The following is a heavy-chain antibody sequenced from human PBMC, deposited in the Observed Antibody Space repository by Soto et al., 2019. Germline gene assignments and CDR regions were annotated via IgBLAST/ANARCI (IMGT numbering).Heavy chain of an antibody. Sequence: GESLKISCKGSGDSLTSYWINWVRQMPGKGLEWMGRIDPYDSNTIYSPSLQGHVTISADKSTNTAYLHWSSLKASDTAIYYCAELSGSYRPFDYWGQGTVVTVSS. CDR1: GDSLTSYW. V-gene: IGHV5-10-1*01. CDR3: AELSGSYRPFDY. CDR2: IDPYDSNT. D-gene: IGHD1-26*01. J-gene: IGHJ4*02.